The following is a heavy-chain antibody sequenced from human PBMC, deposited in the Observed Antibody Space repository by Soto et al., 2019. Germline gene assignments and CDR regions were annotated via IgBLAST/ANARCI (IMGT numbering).Heavy chain of an antibody. CDR2: IYHSGST. CDR3: ARGKVYSGSYYSFDY. J-gene: IGHJ4*02. Sequence: SETLSLTCAVSGGSISSSNWWSWVRQPPGKGLEWIGEIYHSGSTNYNPSLKSRVTISVDTSKNQFSLKLSSVTAADTAVYYCARGKVYSGSYYSFDYWGQGTLVTVSS. CDR1: GGSISSSNW. V-gene: IGHV4-4*02. D-gene: IGHD1-26*01.